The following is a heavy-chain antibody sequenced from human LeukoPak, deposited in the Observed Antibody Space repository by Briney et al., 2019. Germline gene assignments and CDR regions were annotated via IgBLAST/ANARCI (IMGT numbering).Heavy chain of an antibody. J-gene: IGHJ4*02. CDR3: ARGPGRITMVRGVIY. D-gene: IGHD3-10*01. V-gene: IGHV4-38-2*02. CDR1: GYSISSGYY. Sequence: SETLSLTCTVSGYSISSGYYWGWIRQPPGKGLEWIGSIYHSGSTYYNPSLKSRVTISVDTSKSQFSLKLSSVTAADTAVYYCARGPGRITMVRGVIYWGQGTLVTVSS. CDR2: IYHSGST.